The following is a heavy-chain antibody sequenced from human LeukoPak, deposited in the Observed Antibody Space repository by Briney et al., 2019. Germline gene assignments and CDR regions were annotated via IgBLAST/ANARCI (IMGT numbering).Heavy chain of an antibody. Sequence: MASETLSLTCTVSGDSFSSGSFYWSWIRQPAGKGLEWIGRIYTIGTTTYNPSLGGRVTISLDAPRNQVSLKLTSVTAADTAASYCARHKPKQFWLGGGAFDLWGQGKRVTVSS. D-gene: IGHD3-10*01. CDR1: GDSFSSGSFY. CDR2: IYTIGTT. V-gene: IGHV4-61*02. CDR3: ARHKPKQFWLGGGAFDL. J-gene: IGHJ3*01.